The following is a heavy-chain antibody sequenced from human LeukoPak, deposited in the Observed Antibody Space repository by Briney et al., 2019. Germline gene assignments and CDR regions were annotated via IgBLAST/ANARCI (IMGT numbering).Heavy chain of an antibody. CDR3: ARVPYYYGSGSYYDFPFDY. Sequence: SETLSLTCTVSGGSISSYYWSWIRQPAGKGLEWIGRIYTSGSTNYNPSLKSRVTISVDTSKNQFSLKLSSVTAADTAVYYCARVPYYYGSGSYYDFPFDYWGQGTLVTVSS. D-gene: IGHD3-10*01. J-gene: IGHJ4*02. CDR2: IYTSGST. V-gene: IGHV4-4*07. CDR1: GGSISSYY.